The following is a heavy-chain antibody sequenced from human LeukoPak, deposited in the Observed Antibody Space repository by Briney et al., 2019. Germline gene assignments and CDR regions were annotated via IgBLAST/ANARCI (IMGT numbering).Heavy chain of an antibody. CDR3: ARGGKATVVTM. V-gene: IGHV4-4*07. CDR2: MYSSGST. CDR1: GGSINSYY. D-gene: IGHD4-23*01. J-gene: IGHJ4*02. Sequence: PSETLSLTCTVSGGSINSYYWSWIRQPAGKGLEWIGRMYSSGSTNYNPSLKSRASMSVDTSKNQFSLKLTSVTAADTAVYYCARGGKATVVTMWGQGILVTVSS.